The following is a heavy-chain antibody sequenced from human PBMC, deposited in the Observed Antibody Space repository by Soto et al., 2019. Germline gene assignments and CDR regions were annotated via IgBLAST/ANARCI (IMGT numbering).Heavy chain of an antibody. V-gene: IGHV1-69*12. Sequence: QVQLVQSGAEVKKPGSSVKVSCKASGGTFSSYAISWVRQAPGQGLEWMGGIIPIFGTANYAQKFQGRVTITADESTSTAYMELSSLRSEDTAVYYCARDPHYSSSWYAPPKSYYYGMDVWGQGTTVTVSS. CDR2: IIPIFGTA. J-gene: IGHJ6*02. CDR1: GGTFSSYA. CDR3: ARDPHYSSSWYAPPKSYYYGMDV. D-gene: IGHD6-13*01.